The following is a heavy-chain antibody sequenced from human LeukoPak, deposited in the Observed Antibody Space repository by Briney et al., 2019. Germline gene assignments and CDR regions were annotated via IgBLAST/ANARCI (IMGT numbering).Heavy chain of an antibody. CDR1: GGSFSGYY. D-gene: IGHD2-2*01. CDR2: INHSGST. J-gene: IGHJ6*03. Sequence: SETLSLTCAVYGGSFSGYYWSWIRQPPGKGLEWIGEINHSGSTNYNPSLKSRVTISVDTSKNQFSLKLSSVTAADTAVYYCARHGAAVVVPAAVYYYYYMDVWGRGTTVTISS. CDR3: ARHGAAVVVPAAVYYYYYMDV. V-gene: IGHV4-34*01.